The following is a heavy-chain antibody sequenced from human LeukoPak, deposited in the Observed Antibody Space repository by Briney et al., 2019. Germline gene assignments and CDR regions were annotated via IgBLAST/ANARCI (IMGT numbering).Heavy chain of an antibody. CDR3: ALAGTFLGAFDI. V-gene: IGHV3-23*01. J-gene: IGHJ3*02. Sequence: PGGSLRLSCAAAGFTFSSYPMSWVRQAPGKGLEWVSAISGSGGSTYYADSVKGRFTISRDNSKNTLYLQMNSLRAEDTAVYYCALAGTFLGAFDIWGQGTMVTVSS. D-gene: IGHD6-19*01. CDR2: ISGSGGST. CDR1: GFTFSSYP.